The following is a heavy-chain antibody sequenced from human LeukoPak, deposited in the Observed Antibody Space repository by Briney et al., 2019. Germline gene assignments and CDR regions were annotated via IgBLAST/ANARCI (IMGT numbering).Heavy chain of an antibody. Sequence: GGSLRLFCAASGFTFGTYGMNWVRQAPGKGLEWVSSISGPGAGTYYADSVKGRFTISRDNAKNSLYLQMNSLRAEDTAVYYCAELGITMSGGVWGKGTTVTISS. V-gene: IGHV3-23*01. D-gene: IGHD3-10*02. CDR2: ISGPGAGT. CDR1: GFTFGTYG. J-gene: IGHJ6*04. CDR3: AELGITMSGGV.